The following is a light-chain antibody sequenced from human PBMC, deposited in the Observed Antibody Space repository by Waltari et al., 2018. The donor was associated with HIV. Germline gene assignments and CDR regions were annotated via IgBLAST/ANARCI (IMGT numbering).Light chain of an antibody. CDR3: QQYGSSAGLT. V-gene: IGKV3-20*01. Sequence: EIVLTQSPGTLSLSPGARATLSCRASRNVASNFLAWYQQKSGQPPRLLIYASSSRATGTPGRFSCRWSWTDFSLTISRLEPEDFAVYFCQQYGSSAGLTFGGGTKVEIK. J-gene: IGKJ4*01. CDR2: ASS. CDR1: RNVASNF.